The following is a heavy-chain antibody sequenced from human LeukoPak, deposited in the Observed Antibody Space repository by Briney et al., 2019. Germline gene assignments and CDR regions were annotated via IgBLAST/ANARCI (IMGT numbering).Heavy chain of an antibody. V-gene: IGHV3-7*01. J-gene: IGHJ4*02. CDR1: GFTFSSYW. D-gene: IGHD7-27*01. CDR3: ARGSGDFDY. Sequence: GGSLRLSCAASGFTFSSYWMSWVRQAPGRGLEWVANINQDGSEKYSVDSVKGRFTISRDNAKNSLYLQMNSLSADDTAVYYCARGSGDFDYWGQGTLVTVSS. CDR2: INQDGSEK.